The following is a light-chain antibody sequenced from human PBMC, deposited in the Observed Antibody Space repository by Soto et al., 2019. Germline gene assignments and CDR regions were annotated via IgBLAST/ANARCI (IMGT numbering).Light chain of an antibody. CDR1: SSNIGAGYD. J-gene: IGLJ3*02. CDR2: ANN. V-gene: IGLV1-40*01. CDR3: QSYDSSLSGSV. Sequence: QSVLTQPPSLSGAPGQRVTISCTGSSSNIGAGYDVHWYQQLPGTAPKLLIYANNNRPSGVPDRFSGSKSGTSASLAITGLQPEDEADYYCQSYDSSLSGSVFGGGTKLTVL.